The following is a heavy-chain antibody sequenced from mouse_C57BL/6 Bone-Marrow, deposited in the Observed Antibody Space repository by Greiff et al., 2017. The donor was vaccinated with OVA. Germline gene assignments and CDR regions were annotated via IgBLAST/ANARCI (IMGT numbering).Heavy chain of an antibody. Sequence: VQLVESGAELARPGASVKLSCKASGYTFTSYGISWVKQRTGQGLEWIGEIYPRSGNTYYNEKFKGKATLTADKSSSTAYMELRSLTSEDSAVYFCARILAYPYAMDYWGQGTSVTVSS. CDR3: ARILAYPYAMDY. V-gene: IGHV1-81*01. CDR2: IYPRSGNT. J-gene: IGHJ4*01. CDR1: GYTFTSYG. D-gene: IGHD2-10*01.